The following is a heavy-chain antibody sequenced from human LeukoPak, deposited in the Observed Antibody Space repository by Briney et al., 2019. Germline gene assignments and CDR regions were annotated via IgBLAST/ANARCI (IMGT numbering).Heavy chain of an antibody. CDR1: GFTFSSYA. CDR2: ISGSGDST. V-gene: IGHV3-23*01. J-gene: IGHJ4*02. CDR3: AKGGAGYCSSTSCLYYFDN. Sequence: GGSLRLSCAASGFTFSSYAMNWVRQAPGKGLEWVSTISGSGDSTYYADSVKGRFTISRDNSKNTLHLQMNGLRAEDTALYYCAKGGAGYCSSTSCLYYFDNWGQGTLVTVST. D-gene: IGHD2-2*01.